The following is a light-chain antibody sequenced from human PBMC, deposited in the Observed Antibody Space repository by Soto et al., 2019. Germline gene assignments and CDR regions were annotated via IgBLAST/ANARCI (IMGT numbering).Light chain of an antibody. CDR1: QSISSSY. CDR2: QTS. Sequence: EIVLTQSPGTLSLSPGKRATLSCRASQSISSSYLAWYQHRPGQSPRLLIYQTSLRAAGIPARFSASGSGTDFTLTISDVQPEDFALYYCHQRQSWPRTFGQGTKVDIK. J-gene: IGKJ1*01. V-gene: IGKV3D-20*02. CDR3: HQRQSWPRT.